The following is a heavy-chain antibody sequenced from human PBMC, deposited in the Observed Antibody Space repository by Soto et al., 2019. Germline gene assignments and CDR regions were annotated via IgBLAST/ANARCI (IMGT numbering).Heavy chain of an antibody. CDR2: IYWDDDK. Sequence: QITLKESGPPLVKPTQTLTLTCTFSGFSLSTTGVGVGWIRQPPGKALEWLALIYWDDDKRYNPSLKSRLTITNDTSKNQVVLTMTNMDPVDTATYYCVQSRCGGDCLQSYSXHSYYGLDVWGQGTTVTVSS. J-gene: IGHJ6*02. CDR3: VQSRCGGDCLQSYSXHSYYGLDV. V-gene: IGHV2-5*02. D-gene: IGHD2-21*01. CDR1: GFSLSTTGVG.